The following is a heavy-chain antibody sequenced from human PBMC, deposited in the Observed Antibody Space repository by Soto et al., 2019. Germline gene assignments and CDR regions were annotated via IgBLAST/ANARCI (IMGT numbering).Heavy chain of an antibody. CDR2: ISSSSSYI. Sequence: LRLSCAASGFTFSSYSMNWVRQAPGKGLEWVSSISSSSSYIYYADSVKGRFTISRDNAKNSLYLQMNSLRAEDTAVYYCARKGGNSDAFDIWGQGTMVTVSS. J-gene: IGHJ3*02. D-gene: IGHD2-21*02. CDR3: ARKGGNSDAFDI. V-gene: IGHV3-21*01. CDR1: GFTFSSYS.